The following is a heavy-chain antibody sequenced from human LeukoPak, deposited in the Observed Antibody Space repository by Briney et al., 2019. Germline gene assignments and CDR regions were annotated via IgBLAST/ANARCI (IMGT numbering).Heavy chain of an antibody. CDR2: IKPNSGDT. J-gene: IGHJ4*02. CDR3: ATKKYSGSFYAF. CDR1: GYSSTDYY. V-gene: IGHV1-2*02. Sequence: ASVKVSCKASGYSSTDYYIYWVRQAPGQGLEWMGWIKPNSGDTNYVQKFEGRVTMTRDTSTSTAYMELSSLRSDDTAVYYCATKKYSGSFYAFWGQGTLVTVSS. D-gene: IGHD1-26*01.